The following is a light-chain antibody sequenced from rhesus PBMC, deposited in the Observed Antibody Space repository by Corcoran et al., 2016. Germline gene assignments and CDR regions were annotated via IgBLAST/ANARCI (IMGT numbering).Light chain of an antibody. CDR1: QGIIND. V-gene: IGKV1-25*01. Sequence: DIQMTQSPSSLSASVGDRVTTTCRASQGIINDLAWYQQKPGETPKLLIYEASSLQSGIPSGFSGSGSGTDFTLTISSLQSEDFATYYCQHYYSTPYSFGQGTKVEIK. CDR2: EAS. CDR3: QHYYSTPYS. J-gene: IGKJ2*01.